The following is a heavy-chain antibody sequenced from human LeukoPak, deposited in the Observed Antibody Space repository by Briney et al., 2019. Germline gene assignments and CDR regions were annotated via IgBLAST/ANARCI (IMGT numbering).Heavy chain of an antibody. V-gene: IGHV3-33*08. D-gene: IGHD3-3*02. J-gene: IGHJ4*02. CDR1: GFTFSSYG. CDR2: IWYGGSNK. CDR3: ARDPVISIPDYFDY. Sequence: SGGSLRLSCAVSGFTFSSYGMHWVRQAPGKGLEWVAVIWYGGSNKYYADSVKGRFTISRDNPKNTLYLQMNSLKAEDTAVYYCARDPVISIPDYFDYWGQGTLVTVSS.